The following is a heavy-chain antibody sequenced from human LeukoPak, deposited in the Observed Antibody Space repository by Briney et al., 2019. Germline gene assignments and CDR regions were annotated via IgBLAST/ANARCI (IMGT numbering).Heavy chain of an antibody. J-gene: IGHJ4*02. V-gene: IGHV1-2*02. CDR1: GYTFTGYY. CDR3: ARAPYYYDSSGYYFDY. CDR2: INPNSGGT. Sequence: ASVKVSCKASGYTFTGYYMRWVRQAPGQGLEWMGWINPNSGGTNYAQKFQGRVTMTRDTSISTAYMELSRLRSDDTAVYYCARAPYYYDSSGYYFDYWGQGTLVTVSS. D-gene: IGHD3-22*01.